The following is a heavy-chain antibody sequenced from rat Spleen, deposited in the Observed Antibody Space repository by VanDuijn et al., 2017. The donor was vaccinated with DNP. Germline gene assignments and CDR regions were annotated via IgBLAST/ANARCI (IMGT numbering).Heavy chain of an antibody. J-gene: IGHJ2*01. CDR1: GFTFSDYY. V-gene: IGHV5-22*01. CDR3: SRHVLPLRVWDY. CDR2: SNYAGGST. D-gene: IGHD1-4*01. Sequence: EVQLVESGGGLVQPGGSLKLSCAASGFTFSDYYMAWVRQAPTKGLEWVAYSNYAGGSTHYGDSVKGRFTISRDNAKSTLYLQMNSLRSEDMATYYCSRHVLPLRVWDYWGQGVMVTVSS.